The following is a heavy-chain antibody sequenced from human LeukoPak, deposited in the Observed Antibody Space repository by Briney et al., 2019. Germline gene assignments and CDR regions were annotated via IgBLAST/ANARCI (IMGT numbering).Heavy chain of an antibody. CDR1: GFDFSSYG. D-gene: IGHD3-3*01. CDR3: ARDLRSGAYYYSYMDV. Sequence: GGSLRLSCEASGFDFSSYGMHWVRQAPGKGLEYVAAVSRNGGRTYYANSVKSRFTISRDNSRNTLYLQMGSLRPEDTALYYCARDLRSGAYYYSYMDVWGNGTTVVVSS. CDR2: VSRNGGRT. J-gene: IGHJ6*03. V-gene: IGHV3-64*01.